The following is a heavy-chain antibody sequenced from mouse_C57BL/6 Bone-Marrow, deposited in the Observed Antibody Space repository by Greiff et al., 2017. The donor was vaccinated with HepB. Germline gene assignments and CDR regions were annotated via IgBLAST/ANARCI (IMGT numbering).Heavy chain of an antibody. CDR1: GYAFTNYL. D-gene: IGHD2-4*01. CDR2: INPGSGGT. Sequence: QVQLQQSGAELVRPGTSVKVSCKASGYAFTNYLIEWVKQRPGQGLEWIGVINPGSGGTNYNEKFKGKATLTADKSSSTAYMQLSSLTSEDAAVYFCARTDYDEGYYFDYWGQGTTLTVSS. J-gene: IGHJ2*01. V-gene: IGHV1-54*01. CDR3: ARTDYDEGYYFDY.